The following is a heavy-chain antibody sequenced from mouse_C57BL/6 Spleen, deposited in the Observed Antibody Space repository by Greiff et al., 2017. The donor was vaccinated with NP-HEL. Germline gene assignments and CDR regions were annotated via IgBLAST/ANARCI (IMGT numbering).Heavy chain of an antibody. J-gene: IGHJ4*01. V-gene: IGHV3-6*01. CDR3: ARGRGYYYGRDAMDY. CDR1: GYSITSGYY. Sequence: EVQLQESGPGLVKPSQSLSLTCSVTGYSITSGYYWNWIRQFPGNKLEWMGYISYDGSNNYNPSLKNRISITRDTSKNQFFLKLNSVTTEDTATYYCARGRGYYYGRDAMDYWGQGTSVTVSS. CDR2: ISYDGSN. D-gene: IGHD1-1*01.